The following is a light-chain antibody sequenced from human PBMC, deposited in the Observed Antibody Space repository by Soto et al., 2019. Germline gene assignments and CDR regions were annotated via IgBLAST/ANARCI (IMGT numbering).Light chain of an antibody. Sequence: QSVLTQPPSVSGAPGQRLTISCTGSSSNIGAGYDVHWYQQLPGTAPKLLIYGNSNRPSGVPDRFSGSKSGTSASLAITGLQAEDEADYYCQSYDSSLSVYVFGTWTKLTVL. V-gene: IGLV1-40*01. J-gene: IGLJ1*01. CDR2: GNS. CDR1: SSNIGAGYD. CDR3: QSYDSSLSVYV.